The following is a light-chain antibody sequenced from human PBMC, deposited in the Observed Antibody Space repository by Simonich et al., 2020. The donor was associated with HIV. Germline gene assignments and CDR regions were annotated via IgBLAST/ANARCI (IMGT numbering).Light chain of an antibody. V-gene: IGKV1-5*03. J-gene: IGKJ5*01. Sequence: DIQMTQSPSAMSASVGDRVTITCLASQSISTWLAWYQQKPGKAPKLLIYTASNLQSGVPSRFSGSGSGTEFTLTISSLQPDDFATYYCQQYNTFPLTFGQGTRLEI. CDR2: TAS. CDR3: QQYNTFPLT. CDR1: QSISTW.